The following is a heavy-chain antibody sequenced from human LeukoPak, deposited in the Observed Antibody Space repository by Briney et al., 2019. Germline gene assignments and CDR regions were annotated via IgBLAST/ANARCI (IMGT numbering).Heavy chain of an antibody. V-gene: IGHV1-46*01. D-gene: IGHD2-2*01. Sequence: ASVKVSCKASGYTFTSYYMHWVRQAPGQGLEWMGIINPSGGSTSYAQKFQGRVTMTRDMSTSTVYMELSSLRSEDTAVYYCARVVPAATIKANWFDPWGQGTLATVSS. J-gene: IGHJ5*02. CDR1: GYTFTSYY. CDR2: INPSGGST. CDR3: ARVVPAATIKANWFDP.